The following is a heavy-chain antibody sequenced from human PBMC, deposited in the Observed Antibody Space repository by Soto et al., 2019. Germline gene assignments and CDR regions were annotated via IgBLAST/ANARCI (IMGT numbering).Heavy chain of an antibody. Sequence: EVRLVESGGGLVQPGGSLKLSCAASGFTFSGSAMHWVRQASGKGLEWVGRIRSKANSYATAYAASVKGRFTISRDDSKNTAYLQMNSLKTEDTAVYYCTRHDYGRLRPLDWGQGTLVTVSS. V-gene: IGHV3-73*01. D-gene: IGHD4-17*01. CDR1: GFTFSGSA. J-gene: IGHJ1*01. CDR2: IRSKANSYAT. CDR3: TRHDYGRLRPLD.